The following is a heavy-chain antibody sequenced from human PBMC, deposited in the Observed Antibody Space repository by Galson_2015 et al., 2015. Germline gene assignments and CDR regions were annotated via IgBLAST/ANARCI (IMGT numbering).Heavy chain of an antibody. Sequence: SLRLSCAASGFTFCSYGMHWVRQAPGKGLEWVSAISGSGGSTYYADSVKGRFTISRDNSKNTLYLQMNSLRAEDTAVYYCAKNTLLWFGELYYFDYWGQGTLVTVSS. J-gene: IGHJ4*02. D-gene: IGHD3-10*01. CDR2: ISGSGGST. CDR1: GFTFCSYG. V-gene: IGHV3-23*01. CDR3: AKNTLLWFGELYYFDY.